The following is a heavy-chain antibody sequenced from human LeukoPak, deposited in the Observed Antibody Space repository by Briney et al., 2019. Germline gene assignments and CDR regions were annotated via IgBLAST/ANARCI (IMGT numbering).Heavy chain of an antibody. V-gene: IGHV3-23*01. CDR1: GFTFNNYA. CDR2: ISGGGTT. Sequence: GGSLRLSCETSGFTFNNYAVGWVGQAPGKGREGVSSISGGGTTYYADSVKGRFTISRDSSQNPLYLQMNSLRAEDAAVYFCARGWSSVSYYFQYWGQGTLVTVSS. D-gene: IGHD6-13*01. J-gene: IGHJ4*02. CDR3: ARGWSSVSYYFQY.